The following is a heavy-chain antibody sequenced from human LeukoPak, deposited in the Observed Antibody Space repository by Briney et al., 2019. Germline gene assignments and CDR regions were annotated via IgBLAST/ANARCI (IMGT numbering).Heavy chain of an antibody. J-gene: IGHJ4*02. Sequence: SETLSLTCAVYGGSFSGYYWSWIRQPPGKGLEWIGEINHSGSTNYNPSLKSRVTISVDTSKNQFSLKLSSVTAADTAVYYCARARIAAAGEIDYWGQGTLVTVSS. D-gene: IGHD6-13*01. CDR3: ARARIAAAGEIDY. CDR2: INHSGST. CDR1: GGSFSGYY. V-gene: IGHV4-34*01.